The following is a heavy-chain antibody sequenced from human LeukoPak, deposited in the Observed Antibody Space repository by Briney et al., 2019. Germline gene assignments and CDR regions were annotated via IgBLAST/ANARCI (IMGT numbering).Heavy chain of an antibody. V-gene: IGHV1-46*01. D-gene: IGHD2-2*01. CDR3: ARDGPTAAPFDY. CDR2: INPSGGST. CDR1: GYKFTGYY. Sequence: ASVKVSCKASGYKFTGYYMHWVRQAPGQGLEWMGIINPSGGSTSYAQRFQGRVAMTRDTSTTTVYMEVNSLTSEDTAVYFCARDGPTAAPFDYWGQGTLVTVSS. J-gene: IGHJ4*02.